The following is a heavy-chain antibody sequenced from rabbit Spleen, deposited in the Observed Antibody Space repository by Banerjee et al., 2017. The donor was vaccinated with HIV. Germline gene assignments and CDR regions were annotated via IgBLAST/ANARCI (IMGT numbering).Heavy chain of an antibody. V-gene: IGHV1S45*01. Sequence: ELVESGGGLVQPGGSLKLSCKASRFDFSTYSMSWVRQAPGKGLEWIGCIYIGSGSTYYASWVNGRFTISKASSTTVTLQMTSLTAADTATYFCARGSATMTMVITGYYLNLWGQGTLVTVS. CDR2: IYIGSGST. CDR3: ARGSATMTMVITGYYLNL. J-gene: IGHJ4*01. D-gene: IGHD2-1*01. CDR1: RFDFSTYS.